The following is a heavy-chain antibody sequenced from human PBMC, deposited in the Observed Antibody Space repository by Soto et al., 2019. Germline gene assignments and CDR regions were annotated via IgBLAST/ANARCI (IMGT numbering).Heavy chain of an antibody. J-gene: IGHJ4*02. V-gene: IGHV3-48*02. CDR1: GFTFSSYR. CDR2: ISSSSSTI. CDR3: AREGYSSSWVYYFDY. D-gene: IGHD6-13*01. Sequence: PGGSLRLSCAASGFTFSSYRMNWVRQAPGKGLEWVSYISSSSSTIYYADSVKGRFTISRDNAKNSLYLQMNSLRDEDTAVYYCAREGYSSSWVYYFDYWGQGTLVTVSS.